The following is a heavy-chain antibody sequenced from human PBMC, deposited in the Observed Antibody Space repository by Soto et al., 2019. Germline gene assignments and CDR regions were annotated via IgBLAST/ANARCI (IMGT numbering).Heavy chain of an antibody. CDR2: IIPILGIA. J-gene: IGHJ2*01. Sequence: QVQLVQSGAEVKKPGSSVKVSCKASGGTFSSYTISWVRQAPGQGLEWMGRIIPILGIANYAQKFQGRVTISAAKSRSSADMELSSVRSEDTAVYYCASDRTSDGDYNSYFDLWGRGTLVTVSS. CDR3: ASDRTSDGDYNSYFDL. D-gene: IGHD4-17*01. V-gene: IGHV1-69*02. CDR1: GGTFSSYT.